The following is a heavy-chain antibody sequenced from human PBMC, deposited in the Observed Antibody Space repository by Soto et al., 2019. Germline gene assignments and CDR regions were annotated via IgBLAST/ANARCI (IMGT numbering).Heavy chain of an antibody. CDR1: GGTFSSYT. Sequence: QVQLVQSGAEVKKPGSSVKVSCKASGGTFSSYTISWVRQAPGQGLEWMGRIIPILGIANYAQKFQGRATMTADKTTSTAYMELSSLKSEDTAVYYCARVEGDDFWSGYEYFDYWGQGTLVTVSS. CDR3: ARVEGDDFWSGYEYFDY. D-gene: IGHD3-3*01. J-gene: IGHJ4*02. CDR2: IIPILGIA. V-gene: IGHV1-69*02.